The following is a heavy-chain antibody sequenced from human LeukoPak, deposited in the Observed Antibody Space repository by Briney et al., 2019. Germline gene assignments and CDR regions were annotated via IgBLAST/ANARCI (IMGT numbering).Heavy chain of an antibody. J-gene: IGHJ6*03. D-gene: IGHD6-6*01. Sequence: GASVKVSCKASGYTFTSYGISWVRQAPGQGLEWMGWISAYNGNTNYAQKLQGRVTMTTDTSTSTAYMELRSLRSDDTAVYYCARPIAARRANRRDYYYYYMDVWGKGTTVTVSS. V-gene: IGHV1-18*01. CDR1: GYTFTSYG. CDR3: ARPIAARRANRRDYYYYYMDV. CDR2: ISAYNGNT.